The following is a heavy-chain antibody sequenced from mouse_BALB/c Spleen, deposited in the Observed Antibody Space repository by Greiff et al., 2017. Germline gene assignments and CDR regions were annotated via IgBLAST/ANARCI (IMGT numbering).Heavy chain of an antibody. CDR3: ARYAYYRYDDAMDY. J-gene: IGHJ4*01. CDR2: ISYDGSN. D-gene: IGHD2-14*01. CDR1: GYSITSGYY. Sequence: DVKLQESGPGLVKPSQSLSLTCSVTGYSITSGYYWNWIRQFPGNKLEWMGYISYDGSNNYNPSLKNRISITRDTSKNQFFLKLNSVTTEDTATYYCARYAYYRYDDAMDYWGQGTSVTVSS. V-gene: IGHV3-6*02.